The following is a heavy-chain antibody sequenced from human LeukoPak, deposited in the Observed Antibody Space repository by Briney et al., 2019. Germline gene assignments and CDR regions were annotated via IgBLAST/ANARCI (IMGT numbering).Heavy chain of an antibody. Sequence: GGSLRLSCAASEVTLSDHYMDWVRQAPGKGVEWIGRSRNKANRYTTEYAASVIGRFTVSRDDSKNSLYLQMNSLKTEDTAMYFCVRDAARGPFDLWGQGTMVTVSS. CDR1: EVTLSDHY. CDR3: VRDAARGPFDL. J-gene: IGHJ3*01. V-gene: IGHV3-72*01. CDR2: SRNKANRYTT.